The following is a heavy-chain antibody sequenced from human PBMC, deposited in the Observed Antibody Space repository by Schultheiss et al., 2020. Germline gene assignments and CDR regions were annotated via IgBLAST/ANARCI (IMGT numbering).Heavy chain of an antibody. D-gene: IGHD6-13*01. CDR3: ARDLTSSWYFGGDANWFDP. CDR1: GFTFSSYG. V-gene: IGHV3-33*01. J-gene: IGHJ5*02. CDR2: IWYDGSNK. Sequence: GGSLRLSCAASGFTFSSYGMHWVRQAPGKGLEWVAVIWYDGSNKYYADSVKGRFTISRDNSKNTLYLQMNSLRAEDTAVYYCARDLTSSWYFGGDANWFDPWGQGTLVTVSS.